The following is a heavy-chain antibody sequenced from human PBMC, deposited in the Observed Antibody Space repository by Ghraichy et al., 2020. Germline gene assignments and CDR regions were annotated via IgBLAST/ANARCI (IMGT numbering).Heavy chain of an antibody. D-gene: IGHD7-27*01. J-gene: IGHJ6*02. CDR2: IYYSGST. CDR1: GGSISSYY. V-gene: IGHV4-59*01. Sequence: SETLSLTCTVSGGSISSYYWSWIRQPPGKGLEWIGYIYYSGSTNYNPSLKSRVTISVDTSKNQFSLKLSSVTAADTAVYYCARDLTGDYGMDVWGQGTTVTVSS. CDR3: ARDLTGDYGMDV.